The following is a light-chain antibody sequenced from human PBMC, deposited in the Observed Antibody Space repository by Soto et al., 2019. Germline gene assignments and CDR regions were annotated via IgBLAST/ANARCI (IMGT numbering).Light chain of an antibody. CDR1: QSVSSY. Sequence: ELVLTRSPATLSLSPGERATLSCRASQSVSSYLAWYQHKPGQAPRLLIYDASNRATGIPARFRGSGSGTDFNLTISSLEPEDFAVYYCQQRRNWVSFGGGTKVEIK. J-gene: IGKJ4*01. V-gene: IGKV3-11*01. CDR3: QQRRNWVS. CDR2: DAS.